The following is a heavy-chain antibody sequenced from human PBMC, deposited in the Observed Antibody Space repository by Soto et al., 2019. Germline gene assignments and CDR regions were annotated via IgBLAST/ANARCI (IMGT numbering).Heavy chain of an antibody. Sequence: PSETLSLTCGVSGYSITSGFYWGWVRQSPGKGLEWIGSISYSAKTFYNPSLASRLSIAVDTSMNQFSLRLTSVTAADTAVYYCARDLTMITFGGVIGYFDYWGQGTLVTVSS. CDR2: ISYSAKT. CDR3: ARDLTMITFGGVIGYFDY. D-gene: IGHD3-16*02. CDR1: GYSITSGFY. J-gene: IGHJ4*02. V-gene: IGHV4-38-2*02.